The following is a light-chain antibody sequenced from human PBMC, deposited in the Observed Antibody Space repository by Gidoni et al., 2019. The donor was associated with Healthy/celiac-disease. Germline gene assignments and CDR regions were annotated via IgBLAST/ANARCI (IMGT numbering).Light chain of an antibody. V-gene: IGKV4-1*01. CDR2: WAS. CDR3: QQYYSTPPT. J-gene: IGKJ4*01. CDR1: QSVLYSSNNKNY. Sequence: DIVMPQSPDSLAVSLGERATINCKSSQSVLYSSNNKNYLAWYQQKPGQPPKLLICWASTRESGVPDRVSGSGSGTDFALTISSLQAEDVAVYSCQQYYSTPPTFGGGTKVEIK.